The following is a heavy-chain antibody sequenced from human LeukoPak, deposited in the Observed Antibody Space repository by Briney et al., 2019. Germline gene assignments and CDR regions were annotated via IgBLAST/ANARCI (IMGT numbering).Heavy chain of an antibody. V-gene: IGHV3-66*01. CDR1: GFTVSSNS. D-gene: IGHD5-24*01. CDR3: AKNRDGYNIDY. J-gene: IGHJ4*02. Sequence: GGSLRLSCAASGFTVSSNSMTWVRQAPGKGLEWVSIIYSGGSTYYADSVKGRFTISRDNSKNTLYLQMNTLRADDTAVYYCAKNRDGYNIDYWGQGTLVTVSS. CDR2: IYSGGST.